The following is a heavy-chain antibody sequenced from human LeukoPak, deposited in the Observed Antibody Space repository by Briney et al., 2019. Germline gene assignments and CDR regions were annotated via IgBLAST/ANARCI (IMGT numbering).Heavy chain of an antibody. Sequence: SETLSLTCTVSGGSINSRDYYWGWIRQPPGKGLEWIGSISYSGSTYYNPSLKSRVSISVDTSKNQFSLKLTSVTAADTAMYYCARRGDSYGVFDYWGQGTLVTVSS. V-gene: IGHV4-39*01. CDR3: ARRGDSYGVFDY. J-gene: IGHJ4*02. CDR2: ISYSGST. D-gene: IGHD5-18*01. CDR1: GGSINSRDYY.